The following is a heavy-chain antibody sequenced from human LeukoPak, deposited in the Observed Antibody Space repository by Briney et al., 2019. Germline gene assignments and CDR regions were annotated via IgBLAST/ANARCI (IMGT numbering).Heavy chain of an antibody. V-gene: IGHV3-53*01. CDR1: GFTVSSNY. CDR3: AKDGVGGYDFWSGYLGGYFDY. Sequence: GGSLRLSCAASGFTVSSNYMSWVRQAPGKGLEWVSVIYSGGSTYYADSVKGRSTISRDNSKNTLYLQMNSLRAEDTAVYYCAKDGVGGYDFWSGYLGGYFDYWGQGTLVTVSS. CDR2: IYSGGST. J-gene: IGHJ4*02. D-gene: IGHD3-3*01.